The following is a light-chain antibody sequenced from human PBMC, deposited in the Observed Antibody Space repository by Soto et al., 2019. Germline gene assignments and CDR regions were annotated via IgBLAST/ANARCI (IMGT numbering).Light chain of an antibody. CDR3: KHYNSYSEA. V-gene: IGKV1-5*03. Sequence: IQLTQSPSTLSGSVGDRVTITCRASQTISSWLAWYQQKPGKAPKLLIYKASTLKSGVPSRFSGSRSGTEFTLTIRSLQPDDFATYYCKHYNSYSEAFGQGTKVDIK. CDR1: QTISSW. CDR2: KAS. J-gene: IGKJ1*01.